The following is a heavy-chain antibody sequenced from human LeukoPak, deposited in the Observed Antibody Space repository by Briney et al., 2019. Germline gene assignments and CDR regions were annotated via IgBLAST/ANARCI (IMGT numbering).Heavy chain of an antibody. J-gene: IGHJ4*02. V-gene: IGHV3-30*04. CDR2: ISYDGSNK. D-gene: IGHD5-18*01. CDR3: ARDLSGYSYVFDY. Sequence: GGSLRLSCAASGFTFSSYAMHWVRQAPGKGLEWVAVISYDGSNKYYADSVKGRFTISRDNSKNTLYLQVNSLRAEDTAVYYCARDLSGYSYVFDYWGQGTLVTVSS. CDR1: GFTFSSYA.